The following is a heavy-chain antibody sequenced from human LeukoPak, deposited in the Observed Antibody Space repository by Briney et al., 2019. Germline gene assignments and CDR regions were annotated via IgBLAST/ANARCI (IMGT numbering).Heavy chain of an antibody. CDR3: ARVTYQEYFQH. V-gene: IGHV1-18*04. CDR2: ISAYNGNT. D-gene: IGHD1-20*01. Sequence: ASVKVSCKASGYTFTSYYMHWVRQAPGQGLEWMGWISAYNGNTNYAQKLQGRVTMTTDTSTSTAYMELKSLRSDDTAVYYCARVTYQEYFQHWGQGTLVTVSS. J-gene: IGHJ1*01. CDR1: GYTFTSYY.